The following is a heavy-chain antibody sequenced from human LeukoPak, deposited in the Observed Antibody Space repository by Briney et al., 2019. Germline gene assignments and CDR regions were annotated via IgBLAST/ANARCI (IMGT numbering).Heavy chain of an antibody. V-gene: IGHV4-34*01. Sequence: SETLSLTCAVYGGPFSGYYWSWIRQPPGKGLEWIGEINHSGCTNYNPSLKSRVTISVDTSKNQFSLKLSSVTAADTAVYYCAREGYCSGGSCYGRYNWFDPWGQGTLVTVSS. D-gene: IGHD2-15*01. J-gene: IGHJ5*02. CDR3: AREGYCSGGSCYGRYNWFDP. CDR2: INHSGCT. CDR1: GGPFSGYY.